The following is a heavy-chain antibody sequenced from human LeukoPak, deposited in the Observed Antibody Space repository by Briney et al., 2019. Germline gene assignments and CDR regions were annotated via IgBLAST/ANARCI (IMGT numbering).Heavy chain of an antibody. J-gene: IGHJ3*02. Sequence: SETLSLTCTVSGGSISGNYWNWIRQSPGKGLEWIGYIYYTGSTNSNPSLKSRVTISVDTSKNQLSQQLSSVTAADTAVYYCARTNAFDIWGQGTMVTVSS. CDR2: IYYTGST. CDR1: GGSISGNY. V-gene: IGHV4-59*01. CDR3: ARTNAFDI.